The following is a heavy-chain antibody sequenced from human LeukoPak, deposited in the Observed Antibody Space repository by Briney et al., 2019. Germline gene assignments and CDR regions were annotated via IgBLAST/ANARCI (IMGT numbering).Heavy chain of an antibody. CDR2: INSDGSST. CDR3: ARDPEDDSSGYYYGDAFDI. Sequence: GGSLRLSCAASGFTFSSYWMHWVRQAPGKGLVWVSRINSDGSSTSYADSVKGRFTISRDNAKNTLYLQMNSLRAGDTAVYYCARDPEDDSSGYYYGDAFDIWGQGTMVTVSS. CDR1: GFTFSSYW. J-gene: IGHJ3*02. V-gene: IGHV3-74*01. D-gene: IGHD3-22*01.